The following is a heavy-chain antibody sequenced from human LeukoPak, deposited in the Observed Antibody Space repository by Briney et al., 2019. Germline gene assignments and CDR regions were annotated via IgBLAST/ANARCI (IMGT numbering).Heavy chain of an antibody. D-gene: IGHD4-11*01. CDR3: TTDTTVTHPGWHPMDV. CDR2: IKRKTDGGIT. CDR1: GLPLSSYS. V-gene: IGHV3-15*01. Sequence: GGSVRLPCSPSGLPLSSYSMHWLRQAPGKGGEGVGRIKRKTDGGITDHAAPAKGRFTISRDDSKNTLYLQMNSLKTEDTAVYYCTTDTTVTHPGWHPMDVWGKGTKVTVSS. J-gene: IGHJ6*03.